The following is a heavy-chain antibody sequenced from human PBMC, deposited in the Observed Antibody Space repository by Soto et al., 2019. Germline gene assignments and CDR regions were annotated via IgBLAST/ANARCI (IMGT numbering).Heavy chain of an antibody. CDR1: GGSISSYY. J-gene: IGHJ5*02. Sequence: QVQLQESGPGLVKPSETLSLTCTVSGGSISSYYWSWIRQPAGKGLEWIGRIYTSGSTNYNPSLKSRVTMSVDTSKNQFSLKLSSVTAADTAVYYCARGVLVGAARKQGWDWFDPWGQGTLVTVSS. CDR2: IYTSGST. D-gene: IGHD6-6*01. CDR3: ARGVLVGAARKQGWDWFDP. V-gene: IGHV4-4*07.